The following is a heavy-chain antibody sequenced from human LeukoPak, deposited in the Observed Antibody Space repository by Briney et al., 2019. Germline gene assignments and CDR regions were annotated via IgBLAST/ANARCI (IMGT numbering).Heavy chain of an antibody. D-gene: IGHD3-3*01. CDR2: INTNTGNP. Sequence: GASVKVSCKASGYTFTSYAMNWVRQAPGQGLEWMGWINTNTGNPTYAQGFTGRFVFSLDTSVSTAYLQISSLKAEDTAVYYCARAGMVDFWSGLLDYYYYYYMDVWGKGTTVTVSS. J-gene: IGHJ6*03. CDR3: ARAGMVDFWSGLLDYYYYYYMDV. V-gene: IGHV7-4-1*02. CDR1: GYTFTSYA.